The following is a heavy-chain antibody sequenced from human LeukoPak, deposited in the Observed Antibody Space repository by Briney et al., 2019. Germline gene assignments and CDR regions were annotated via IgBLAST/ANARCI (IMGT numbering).Heavy chain of an antibody. CDR1: GFTFSSYS. D-gene: IGHD3-10*01. Sequence: GGSLRLSCAASGFTFSSYSMNWVHQAPGKGLEWVSSISSSSSYIYYADSVKGRFTISRDNAKNSLYLQMNSLRAEDTAVYYCARGRWFENYYFDYWGQGTLVTVSS. CDR3: ARGRWFENYYFDY. V-gene: IGHV3-21*01. J-gene: IGHJ4*02. CDR2: ISSSSSYI.